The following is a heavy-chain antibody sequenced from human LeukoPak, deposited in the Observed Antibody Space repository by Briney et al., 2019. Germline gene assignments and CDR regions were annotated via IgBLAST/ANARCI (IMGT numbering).Heavy chain of an antibody. D-gene: IGHD2-2*01. CDR1: GYTFTSYG. V-gene: IGHV1-18*01. CDR2: ISAYNGNT. Sequence: ASVKVSCKASGYTFTSYGISWVRQAPGQGLEWMGWISAYNGNTNYAQKLQGRVTMTTDTSTSTAYMELSSLRSEDTAIYYCARGLGARYCSSTSCWGNWFDPWGQGTLVTVSS. J-gene: IGHJ5*02. CDR3: ARGLGARYCSSTSCWGNWFDP.